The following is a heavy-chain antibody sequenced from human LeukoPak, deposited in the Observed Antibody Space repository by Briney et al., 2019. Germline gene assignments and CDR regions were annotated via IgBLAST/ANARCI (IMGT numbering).Heavy chain of an antibody. CDR1: GFTFSGYA. CDR3: AKHGSPAPIFYNGMDV. CDR2: ISGSGSNT. V-gene: IGHV3-23*01. Sequence: PGGSLRLSCAVSGFTFSGYAMSWVRQAPGKGLEWVSSISGSGSNTYHTDPVKGRCTISRDNSKNTLYLEMNSLRVEDTAIYYCAKHGSPAPIFYNGMDVWGLGTTVTVSS. J-gene: IGHJ6*02. D-gene: IGHD3-3*02.